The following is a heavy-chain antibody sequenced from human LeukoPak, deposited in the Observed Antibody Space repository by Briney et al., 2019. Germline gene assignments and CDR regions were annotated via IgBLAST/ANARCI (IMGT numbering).Heavy chain of an antibody. CDR1: GFTFSSYS. CDR3: ARDGRDRSSSWSIDY. CDR2: ISSSSSYI. V-gene: IGHV3-21*01. Sequence: GGSLRLSCAASGFTFSSYSMNWVRQAPGKGLEWVSSISSSSSYIYYADSVKGRFSISRDNAKNSLYLQMNSLRAEDTAVYYCARDGRDRSSSWSIDYWGQGTLVTVSS. D-gene: IGHD6-13*01. J-gene: IGHJ4*02.